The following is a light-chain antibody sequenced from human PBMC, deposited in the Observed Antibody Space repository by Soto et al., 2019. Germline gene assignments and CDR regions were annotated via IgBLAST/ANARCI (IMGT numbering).Light chain of an antibody. CDR1: SSDVGGYNY. J-gene: IGLJ1*01. CDR2: DVT. Sequence: QSVLTQPASVSGSPGQSITISCTGTSSDVGGYNYVSWYQQHPGKAPKLMIYDVTNRPSGVSNRFSGSKSGNTASLTISGLQAEDEADYYCNSYTSSSTVFGTGTKVTVL. V-gene: IGLV2-14*03. CDR3: NSYTSSSTV.